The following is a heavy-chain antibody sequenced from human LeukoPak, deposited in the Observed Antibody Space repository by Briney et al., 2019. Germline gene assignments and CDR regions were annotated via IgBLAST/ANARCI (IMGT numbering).Heavy chain of an antibody. D-gene: IGHD3-10*01. CDR3: ARRGGSGTFPHYFDA. CDR1: GFSVSNNG. CDR2: LWPDGITT. V-gene: IGHV3-33*01. Sequence: PGGSLRLSCAASGFSVSNNGIHWVRHAPGKGLEWVALLWPDGITTRYADSVEGRFTMSRDNSKNTVYVQMNSLRAEDTAVYFCARRGGSGTFPHYFDAWGQGILVTVSS. J-gene: IGHJ5*02.